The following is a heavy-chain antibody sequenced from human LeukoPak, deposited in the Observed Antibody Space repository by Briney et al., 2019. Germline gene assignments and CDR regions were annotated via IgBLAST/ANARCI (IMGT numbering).Heavy chain of an antibody. CDR3: ARGHPYYFYMDV. J-gene: IGHJ6*03. CDR2: IKKAGSEK. CDR1: GFSFSGYW. V-gene: IGHV3-7*01. Sequence: GGSLRLSCAALGFSFSGYWMTWVRQAPGKGLEWVANIKKAGSEKYYVDSVKGRFTISRDNAKISLYLEMNSLRAEDTAVYYCARGHPYYFYMDVWGKGTTVTVSS.